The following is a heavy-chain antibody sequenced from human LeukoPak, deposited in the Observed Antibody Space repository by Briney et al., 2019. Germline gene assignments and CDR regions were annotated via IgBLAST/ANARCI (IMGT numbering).Heavy chain of an antibody. CDR3: ARVSEGNSNLGTYYFDY. CDR2: INHSGST. J-gene: IGHJ4*02. Sequence: SETLSLTCALYGGSFSGYYWSWIRQPPGKGLEWIGEINHSGSTNYNPSLKSRVTISVDRSKNQFSLKLSSVTAADTAVYYCARVSEGNSNLGTYYFDYWGQGTLVTVSS. CDR1: GGSFSGYY. V-gene: IGHV4-34*01. D-gene: IGHD4-11*01.